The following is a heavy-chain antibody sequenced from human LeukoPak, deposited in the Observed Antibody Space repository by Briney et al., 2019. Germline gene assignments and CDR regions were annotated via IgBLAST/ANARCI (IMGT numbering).Heavy chain of an antibody. D-gene: IGHD3-22*01. CDR3: ARSHYYDSSGYFDY. Sequence: GGSLRLSCAASGFTFSSYAMHWVRQAPGKGLEWVAVISYDGSNKYYADSVKGRFTISRDNSKNTLYLQMNSLRAEDTAVYYCARSHYYDSSGYFDYWGQGTLVTVSS. CDR2: ISYDGSNK. J-gene: IGHJ4*02. CDR1: GFTFSSYA. V-gene: IGHV3-30*04.